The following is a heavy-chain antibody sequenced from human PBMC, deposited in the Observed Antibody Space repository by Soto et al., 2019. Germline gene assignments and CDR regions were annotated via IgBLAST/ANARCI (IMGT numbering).Heavy chain of an antibody. D-gene: IGHD1-26*01. CDR1: GGTFSSYA. CDR2: IIPIFGTA. V-gene: IGHV1-69*01. CDR3: ASTSGSYPPDNRGPPDY. Sequence: QVQLVQSGAEVKKPGSSGKVSCKASGGTFSSYAISWVRQAPGQGLEWMGGIIPIFGTANYAQKFQGRVTITADESTSTAYMELSSLRSEDTAVYYCASTSGSYPPDNRGPPDYWGQGTLVTVSS. J-gene: IGHJ4*02.